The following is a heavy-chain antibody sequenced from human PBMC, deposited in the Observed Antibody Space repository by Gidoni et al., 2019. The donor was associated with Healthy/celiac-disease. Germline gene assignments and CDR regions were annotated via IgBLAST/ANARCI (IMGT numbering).Heavy chain of an antibody. J-gene: IGHJ4*02. CDR3: AKEAWGLTLLPVGETAHFDY. CDR2: ISGSGGST. D-gene: IGHD7-27*01. V-gene: IGHV3-23*01. Sequence: EVQLLESGGGLVQPGGSLRLPCAASGFTFSSYAMSWVRQAPGKGLEWVSAISGSGGSTYYADSVKGRFTISRDNSKNTLYLQMNSLRAEDTAVYYCAKEAWGLTLLPVGETAHFDYWGQGTLVTVSS. CDR1: GFTFSSYA.